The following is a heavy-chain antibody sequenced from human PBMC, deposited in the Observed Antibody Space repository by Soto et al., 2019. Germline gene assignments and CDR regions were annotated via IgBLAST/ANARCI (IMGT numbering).Heavy chain of an antibody. CDR2: IIPIFGTA. J-gene: IGHJ2*01. V-gene: IGHV1-69*06. D-gene: IGHD3-22*01. Sequence: QVELVQSGAEVKKPGSSVKVSCQASEDTFRNYAISWVRQAPGQGLEWMGGIIPIFGTANYEQQFQGRVTSTADTSANTLYLELSSLRSEDTAVEYCASTKYDSSAYYYWYLGLWGRGTLVTVSS. CDR1: EDTFRNYA. CDR3: ASTKYDSSAYYYWYLGL.